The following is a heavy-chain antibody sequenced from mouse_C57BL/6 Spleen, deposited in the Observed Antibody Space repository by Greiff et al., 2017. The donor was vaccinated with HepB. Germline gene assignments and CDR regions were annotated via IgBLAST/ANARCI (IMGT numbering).Heavy chain of an antibody. CDR3: ARRGTTVVSDY. CDR2: IDPSDSYT. J-gene: IGHJ2*01. D-gene: IGHD1-1*01. CDR1: GYTFTSYW. V-gene: IGHV1-69*01. Sequence: QVQLKQSGAELVMPGASVKLSCKASGYTFTSYWMHWVKQRPGQGLEWIGEIDPSDSYTNYNQKFKGKSTLTVDKSSSTAYMQLSSLTSEDSAVYYCARRGTTVVSDYWGQGTTLTVSS.